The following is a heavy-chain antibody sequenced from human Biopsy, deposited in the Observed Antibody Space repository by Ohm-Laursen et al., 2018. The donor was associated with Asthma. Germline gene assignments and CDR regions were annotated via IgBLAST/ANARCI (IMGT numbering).Heavy chain of an antibody. Sequence: LSLTCAASGFTVSRDHMFWVRQAPGKGLEWVSVIYSGGTSHTADSVRGRFTISRDFSKNTLHLQMHSLRVEDTAVYYCARGDSSGWSHYYFDYWGQGTLVTVPS. V-gene: IGHV3-53*01. J-gene: IGHJ4*02. CDR2: IYSGGTS. CDR1: GFTVSRDH. CDR3: ARGDSSGWSHYYFDY. D-gene: IGHD6-19*01.